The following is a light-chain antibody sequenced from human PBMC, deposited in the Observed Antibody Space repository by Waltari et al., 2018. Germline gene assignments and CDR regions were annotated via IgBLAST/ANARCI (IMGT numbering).Light chain of an antibody. CDR2: AAS. CDR1: QSISRT. V-gene: IGKV3-20*01. CDR3: QHYLRLPVT. J-gene: IGKJ1*01. Sequence: EIVLTQSPGTLSLSTGDRSTPSCRASQSISRTLVWYQKKPVQAPRLLIYAASTRATGIPDRFSGSGSGTDFRLTISRLEPEDFAVYYCQHYLRLPVTFGQGTKVEIK.